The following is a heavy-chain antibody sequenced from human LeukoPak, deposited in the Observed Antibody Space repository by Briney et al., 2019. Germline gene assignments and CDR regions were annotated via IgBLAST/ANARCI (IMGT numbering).Heavy chain of an antibody. CDR2: ISPSGGST. CDR1: GYTFTSYY. V-gene: IGHV1-46*01. Sequence: ASVKVSCKASGYTFTSYYMHWVRQAPGQGLEWMGIISPSGGSTSYAQKFQGRVTMTRDTSTSTVYMELSSLRSEDTAVYYCARDYRVLWFGELLDNYYYYGMDVWGQGTTVTVSS. J-gene: IGHJ6*02. CDR3: ARDYRVLWFGELLDNYYYYGMDV. D-gene: IGHD3-10*01.